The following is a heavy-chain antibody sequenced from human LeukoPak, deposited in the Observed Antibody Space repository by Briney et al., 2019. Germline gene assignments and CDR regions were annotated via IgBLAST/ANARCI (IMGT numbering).Heavy chain of an antibody. J-gene: IGHJ4*02. V-gene: IGHV3-20*04. D-gene: IGHD6-13*01. CDR1: GFTFDDYG. CDR3: ARVSSQLVLSPFDY. Sequence: PGGSLRLSCAASGFTFDDYGMSWVRQAPGKGLEWVSGINWNGGSTGYADSVKGRFTISRDNAKNSLYLQMNSLRAEDTALYYCARVSSQLVLSPFDYWGQGTLVTVSS. CDR2: INWNGGST.